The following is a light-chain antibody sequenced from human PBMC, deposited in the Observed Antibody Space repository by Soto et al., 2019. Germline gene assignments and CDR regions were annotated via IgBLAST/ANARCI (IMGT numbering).Light chain of an antibody. CDR1: SNDIGGYDS. V-gene: IGLV2-14*03. J-gene: IGLJ1*01. CDR2: DVA. Sequence: QSALTQPASVSGSLGQSITISCTGTSNDIGGYDSVSWYQQHPGKAPQLIIYDVADRPSGVSNRFSGSKSGNTASLTISGLRAEDEADYYCPSYPGAITLGVFGTGTKVTVL. CDR3: PSYPGAITLGV.